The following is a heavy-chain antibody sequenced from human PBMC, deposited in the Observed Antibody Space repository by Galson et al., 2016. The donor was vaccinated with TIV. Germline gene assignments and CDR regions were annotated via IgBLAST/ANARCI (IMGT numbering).Heavy chain of an antibody. J-gene: IGHJ4*02. CDR2: IIPLSHTP. CDR3: ARGRGYYFGSGSSYFDY. D-gene: IGHD3-10*01. Sequence: SVKVSCKASGGTLTSYAINWVRQAPGQGLEWMGGIIPLSHTPNYAQKFQGRVTITADTSTSTIYMELSSLRSEDTAVYYCARGRGYYFGSGSSYFDYWGQGSLVTVSS. CDR1: GGTLTSYA. V-gene: IGHV1-69*06.